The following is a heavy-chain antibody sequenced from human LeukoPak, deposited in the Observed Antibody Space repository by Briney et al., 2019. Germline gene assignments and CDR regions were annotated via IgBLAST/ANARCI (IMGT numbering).Heavy chain of an antibody. CDR3: AKTGGSYYDY. CDR2: ISGSGGST. J-gene: IGHJ4*02. Sequence: GSLRLSFAASGFPFSSYAMSWVRQAPGKGLEWVSAISGSGGSTYYSDSVKGRFTISRDNPKNALYLQMNSLRAEDTAVYYCAKTGGSYYDYWGQGTLVTVSS. CDR1: GFPFSSYA. V-gene: IGHV3-23*01. D-gene: IGHD1-26*01.